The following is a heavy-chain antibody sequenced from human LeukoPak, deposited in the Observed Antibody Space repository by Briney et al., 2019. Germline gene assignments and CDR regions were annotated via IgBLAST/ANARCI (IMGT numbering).Heavy chain of an antibody. CDR3: ARDGYSSSSFIPFDY. CDR2: IIPIFGTA. CDR1: GGTFCSYA. D-gene: IGHD6-6*01. J-gene: IGHJ4*02. Sequence: SVKVSCKASGGTFCSYAISWVRQAPGQGLEWMGGIIPIFGTANYAQKFQGRVTITADESTSTAYMELSSLRSEDTAVYYCARDGYSSSSFIPFDYWGQGTLVTVSS. V-gene: IGHV1-69*13.